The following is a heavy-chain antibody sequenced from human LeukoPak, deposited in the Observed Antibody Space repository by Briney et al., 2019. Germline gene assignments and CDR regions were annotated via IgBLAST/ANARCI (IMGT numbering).Heavy chain of an antibody. J-gene: IGHJ4*02. Sequence: KPSETLSLTCTVSGGSISSYYWSWIRQPPGKGLEWIGEINHSGSTNYNPSLKSRVTISVDTSKNQFSLKLSSVTAADTAVYYCARGTRDFRYSSGRPNDYWGQGTLVTVSS. CDR3: ARGTRDFRYSSGRPNDY. CDR2: INHSGST. V-gene: IGHV4-34*01. D-gene: IGHD6-19*01. CDR1: GGSISSYY.